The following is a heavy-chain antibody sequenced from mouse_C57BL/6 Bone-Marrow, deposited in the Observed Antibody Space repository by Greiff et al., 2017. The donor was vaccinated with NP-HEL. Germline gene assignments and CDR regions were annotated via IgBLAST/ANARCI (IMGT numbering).Heavy chain of an antibody. J-gene: IGHJ1*03. CDR2: ISSGGSYT. V-gene: IGHV5-6*01. CDR3: ARSRIYWYFDV. Sequence: EVQRVESGGDLVKPGGSLKLSCAASGFTFSSYGMSWVRQTPDKRLEWVATISSGGSYTYYPDSVKGRFTISRDNAKNTLYLQMSSLKSEDTAMYYCARSRIYWYFDVWGTGTTVTVAS. CDR1: GFTFSSYG. D-gene: IGHD1-1*01.